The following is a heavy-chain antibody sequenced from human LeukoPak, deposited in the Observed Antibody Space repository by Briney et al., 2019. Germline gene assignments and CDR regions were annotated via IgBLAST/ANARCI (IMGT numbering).Heavy chain of an antibody. Sequence: PGGSLRLSCAASGFTFSDYHMSWIRQAPGKGLEWISFINNGGGGTFYADSVKGRFTISRDNSKNTLYLQMNSLRAEDTAVYYCAKNQYCTNGVCSGFGHWGQGTLVTVSS. CDR2: INNGGGGT. D-gene: IGHD2-8*01. CDR1: GFTFSDYH. V-gene: IGHV3-11*01. CDR3: AKNQYCTNGVCSGFGH. J-gene: IGHJ4*02.